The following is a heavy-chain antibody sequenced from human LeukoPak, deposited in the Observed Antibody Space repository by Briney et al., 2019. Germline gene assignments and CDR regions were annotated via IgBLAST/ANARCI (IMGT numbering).Heavy chain of an antibody. D-gene: IGHD6-13*01. V-gene: IGHV3-7*01. J-gene: IGHJ5*02. CDR1: GFTFSSYA. CDR2: IKQDGSEK. Sequence: PGGSLRLSCAASGFTFSSYAMHWVRQAPGKGLEWVANIKQDGSEKYYVDSVEGRFTISRDNAKNSLYLQMNSLRDEDTALYYCARDDIRLEAAGNNWFDPWGQGTLVTVSS. CDR3: ARDDIRLEAAGNNWFDP.